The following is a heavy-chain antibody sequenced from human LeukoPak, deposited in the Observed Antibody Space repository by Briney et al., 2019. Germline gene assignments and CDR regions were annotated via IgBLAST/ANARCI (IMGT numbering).Heavy chain of an antibody. J-gene: IGHJ5*02. CDR3: AKAFGYSSSWYPA. V-gene: IGHV3-23*01. CDR2: ISGSGGST. D-gene: IGHD6-13*01. CDR1: GFTFSSYA. Sequence: GGSLRLSCAASGFTFSSYAMSWVRQAPGKGLEWVSAISGSGGSTYYADSVKGRFTISRDNSKNTLYLQMNSLRAEDTAVSYCAKAFGYSSSWYPAWGQGTLVTVSS.